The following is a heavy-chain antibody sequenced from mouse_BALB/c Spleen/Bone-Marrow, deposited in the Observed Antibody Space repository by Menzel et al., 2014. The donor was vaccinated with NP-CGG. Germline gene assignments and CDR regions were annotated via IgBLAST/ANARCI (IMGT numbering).Heavy chain of an antibody. J-gene: IGHJ4*01. V-gene: IGHV1S137*01. CDR3: ARRGGFYAMDY. CDR1: GYTFTDYA. CDR2: ISTYYGDA. Sequence: QVQLQQSGAELVRPGVSVKISCKGSGYTFTDYAMHWVKQSHAKSLEWIGVISTYYGDASYNQKFKGKATMTVDKSSCTAYMELARLTSEDSAIYYCARRGGFYAMDYWGQGTSVTVSS.